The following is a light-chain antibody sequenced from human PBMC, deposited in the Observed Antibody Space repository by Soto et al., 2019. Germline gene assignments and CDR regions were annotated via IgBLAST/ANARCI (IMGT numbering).Light chain of an antibody. V-gene: IGKV3-11*01. CDR1: QSVSSN. Sequence: EIVMTQSPATLSVSPGERATLSFRASQSVSSNLAWYQQKPGQAPRLLIYGASTRATGIPGRFSGSGSGTDFTLTISSLEPEDFAVYYCQQRSNWPLTFGGGTKVDIK. CDR2: GAS. CDR3: QQRSNWPLT. J-gene: IGKJ4*01.